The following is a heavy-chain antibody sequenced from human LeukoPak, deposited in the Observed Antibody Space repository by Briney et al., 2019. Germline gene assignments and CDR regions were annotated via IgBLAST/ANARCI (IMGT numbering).Heavy chain of an antibody. Sequence: GGSLRLSCAASGFTFSSDWMHWVRQAPGKGLVWVSRINSDGSSTSYADSVKGRFTISRDNAKSTLYLQMNSLRAEDTAVYYCATSHYYCSGSQIWGQGTMVTVSS. CDR3: ATSHYYCSGSQI. CDR2: INSDGSST. V-gene: IGHV3-74*01. D-gene: IGHD3-10*01. CDR1: GFTFSSDW. J-gene: IGHJ3*02.